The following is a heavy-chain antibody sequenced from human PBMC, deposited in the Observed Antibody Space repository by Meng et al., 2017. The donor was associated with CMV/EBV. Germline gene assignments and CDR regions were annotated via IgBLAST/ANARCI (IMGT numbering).Heavy chain of an antibody. D-gene: IGHD4-17*01. CDR2: IKQDGSEK. Sequence: GGSLRLSCAASGFTFSSYWMSWVRQAPGKGLEWVANIKQDGSEKYYVDSVKGRFTISRDNSKNTLYLQMNSLRAEDTAVYYCARDGPYGDPLHYWGQGTLVTVSS. CDR1: GFTFSSYW. J-gene: IGHJ4*02. CDR3: ARDGPYGDPLHY. V-gene: IGHV3-7*01.